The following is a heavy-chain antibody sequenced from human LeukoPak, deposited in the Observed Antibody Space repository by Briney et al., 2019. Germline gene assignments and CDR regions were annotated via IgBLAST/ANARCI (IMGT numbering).Heavy chain of an antibody. Sequence: PGESLILACAASGLTFSDYYMSWIRQTPAQGLGWVSYMSSSGSTIYYADSVKGRFTISRDNAKNSLYLQMNSLRAEDTAVYYCAELGITMIGGVWGKGTTVTISS. CDR3: AELGITMIGGV. CDR2: MSSSGSTI. V-gene: IGHV3-11*04. D-gene: IGHD3-10*02. J-gene: IGHJ6*04. CDR1: GLTFSDYY.